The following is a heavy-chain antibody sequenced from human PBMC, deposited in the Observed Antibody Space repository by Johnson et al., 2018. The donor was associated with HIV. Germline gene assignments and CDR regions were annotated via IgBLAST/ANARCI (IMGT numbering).Heavy chain of an antibody. CDR2: ISFDVNDK. CDR1: GFTFSIYA. J-gene: IGHJ3*02. V-gene: IGHV3-30*04. Sequence: VQLVESGGGVVQPGGSLRLSCAASGFTFSIYAMHWVRQATGKGLEWVSLISFDVNDKYYADSVKGRFTISRDNSKNTLYLQMNSRRAEDTAVYYCAREKRYSYGTEAFDIWGRGTMVTVSS. CDR3: AREKRYSYGTEAFDI. D-gene: IGHD5-18*01.